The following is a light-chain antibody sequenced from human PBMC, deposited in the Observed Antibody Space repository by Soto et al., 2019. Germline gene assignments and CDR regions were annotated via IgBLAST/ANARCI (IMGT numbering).Light chain of an antibody. CDR2: AAS. V-gene: IGKV1-6*01. CDR3: LQDYNYPLT. Sequence: AIQMTQSPSSLSASVGDRVTITCRASQGIGSDLGWYQQKPGEAPKLLIFAASSLQSGIPSRFSGSGSGTDFTLTISSLQPEDFATYYCLQDYNYPLTFGGGTKVDIK. CDR1: QGIGSD. J-gene: IGKJ4*01.